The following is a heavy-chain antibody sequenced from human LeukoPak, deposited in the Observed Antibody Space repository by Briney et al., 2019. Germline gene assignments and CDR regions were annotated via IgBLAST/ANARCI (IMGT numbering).Heavy chain of an antibody. J-gene: IGHJ5*02. CDR3: ARYCSSTSCSIYNWFDP. CDR1: GYTFTGYY. D-gene: IGHD2-2*01. CDR2: INPNSGGT. V-gene: IGHV1-2*02. Sequence: ASVKVSCKDSGYTFTGYYMHWVRQAPGQGLEWMGWINPNSGGTNSAQKFQGRVTMTRDTSISTAYMELSRLRSDDTAVYYCARYCSSTSCSIYNWFDPWGQGTLVTVSS.